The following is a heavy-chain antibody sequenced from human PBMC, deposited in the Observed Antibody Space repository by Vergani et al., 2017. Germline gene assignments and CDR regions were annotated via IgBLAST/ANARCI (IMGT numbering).Heavy chain of an antibody. CDR1: GYSIRNGYY. D-gene: IGHD2-15*01. V-gene: IGHV4-38-2*01. Sequence: QVQLQESGPGLVEPSETLSLTCAVSGYSIRNGYYWGWIRQPPGKGLEWIGSIYHSGSTHYNPSLKSRVTISVDTAKNDFSLKVTSVTASDTAVYYCTRQTQEGGSGPPSVPTWGQGISVIVSS. CDR3: TRQTQEGGSGPPSVPT. CDR2: IYHSGST. J-gene: IGHJ4*02.